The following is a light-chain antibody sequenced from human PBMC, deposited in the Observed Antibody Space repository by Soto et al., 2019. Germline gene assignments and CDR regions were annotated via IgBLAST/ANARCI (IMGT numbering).Light chain of an antibody. CDR2: SNN. V-gene: IGLV1-47*02. J-gene: IGLJ1*01. CDR3: AAWDDSLSGYV. CDR1: SSNIGTIY. Sequence: QSVLTQPPSASGTPGQRVTISCSGSSSNIGTIYVSWYQQLPGTAPKLLIYSNNQRPSGVPDRFSGSKSGTSASLAISGLRSEDGADYYCAAWDDSLSGYVFGTGTKVTVL.